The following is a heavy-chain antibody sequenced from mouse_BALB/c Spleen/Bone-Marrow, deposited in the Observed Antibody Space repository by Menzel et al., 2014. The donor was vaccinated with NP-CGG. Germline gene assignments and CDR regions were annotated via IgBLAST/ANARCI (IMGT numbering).Heavy chain of an antibody. Sequence: VQLQQSGHELVKPGASVKMSCKASGYTFTSYVMHWVKQKPGQGLEWIGYINPYNDGTKYNEKFKGKATLTSDKSSRAAYMELSSLTSEDSAVYYCARGVYCCGSSPYYFDYWGQGTTLTVSS. CDR3: ARGVYCCGSSPYYFDY. V-gene: IGHV1-14*01. CDR2: INPYNDGT. D-gene: IGHD1-1*01. J-gene: IGHJ2*01. CDR1: GYTFTSYV.